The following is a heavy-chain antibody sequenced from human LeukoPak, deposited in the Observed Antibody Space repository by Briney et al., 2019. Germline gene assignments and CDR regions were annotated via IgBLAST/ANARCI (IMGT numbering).Heavy chain of an antibody. CDR2: INPSGGST. V-gene: IGHV1-46*01. CDR1: GYTFTSYY. Sequence: GASVKVSCKASGYTFTSYYMHWVRQAPGQGLEWMGIINPSGGSTSYAQKFQGRVTMTRDMSTSTVYMELSSLRSEDTAVYYCARDAGDYYDSSGQYPDYWGRGTLVTVSS. D-gene: IGHD3-22*01. J-gene: IGHJ4*02. CDR3: ARDAGDYYDSSGQYPDY.